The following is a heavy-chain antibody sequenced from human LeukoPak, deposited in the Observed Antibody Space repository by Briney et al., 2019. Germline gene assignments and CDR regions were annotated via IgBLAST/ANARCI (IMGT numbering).Heavy chain of an antibody. D-gene: IGHD3-10*01. Sequence: SETLSLTCTISGGSISNYNWGWIRQARGKGLEWIGSIYYSGNTYYNSSLKSRVTISRDTSKNQFSLNLFSATAADTAMYYCTRANGYGLIDYWGQGTLVTVSS. CDR2: IYYSGNT. V-gene: IGHV4-39*07. CDR3: TRANGYGLIDY. J-gene: IGHJ4*02. CDR1: GGSISNYN.